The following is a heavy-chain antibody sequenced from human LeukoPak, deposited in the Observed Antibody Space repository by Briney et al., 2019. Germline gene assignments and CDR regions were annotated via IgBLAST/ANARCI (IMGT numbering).Heavy chain of an antibody. Sequence: GGSLRLSCAASGFTFSSYGMHWVRQAPGKGLEWVAFIRYDGSNKYYADSVKGRFTISRDNSKNTLYLQMNSLRAEDTAVYYCARDRLIVVVTHFDYRGQGTLVTVSS. CDR1: GFTFSSYG. D-gene: IGHD3-22*01. CDR2: IRYDGSNK. J-gene: IGHJ4*02. V-gene: IGHV3-30*02. CDR3: ARDRLIVVVTHFDY.